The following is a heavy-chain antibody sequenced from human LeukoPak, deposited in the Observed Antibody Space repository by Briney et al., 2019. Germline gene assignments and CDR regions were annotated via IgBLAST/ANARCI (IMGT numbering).Heavy chain of an antibody. J-gene: IGHJ4*02. CDR2: IYPGDSDT. CDR3: ARLFIARPMVRGAGIFDY. Sequence: KVGESLKISCKGSGYSFTSYWIGWVRQMPGKGLEWMGIIYPGDSDTRYSPSFQGQVTISADKSISTAYLQWSSLKASDTAMYYCARLFIARPMVRGAGIFDYWGQGTLVTVSS. V-gene: IGHV5-51*01. D-gene: IGHD3-10*01. CDR1: GYSFTSYW.